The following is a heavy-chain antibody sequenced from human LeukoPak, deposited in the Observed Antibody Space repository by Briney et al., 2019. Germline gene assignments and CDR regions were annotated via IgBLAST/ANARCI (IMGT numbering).Heavy chain of an antibody. V-gene: IGHV3-23*01. CDR3: AKGGYDYVEIGYFDY. J-gene: IGHJ4*02. CDR2: IIGSSGST. Sequence: GGSLRLSCAASGFSFTNYAMSWVRQAPGKGLEWVSLIIGSSGSTFYADSVKGRFTISRDYSKNTLYLQMNSLRAEDTAIYYCAKGGYDYVEIGYFDYWGQGTLVTVSS. CDR1: GFSFTNYA. D-gene: IGHD5-12*01.